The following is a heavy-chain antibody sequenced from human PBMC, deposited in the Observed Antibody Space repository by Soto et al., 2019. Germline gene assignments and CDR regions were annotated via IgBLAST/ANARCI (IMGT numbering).Heavy chain of an antibody. CDR2: VNPNNGDT. CDR1: GYTFSNYD. Sequence: QVQLVQSGAELKKPGASVKVSCKASGYTFSNYDMNWVRQATGQGPEWIGWVNPNNGDTGYAQKFQGRVTLTTDISTTTASMELTSLPSEDTAIYYCAKVSRKGSGIEFHHWGQGTLITVSS. CDR3: AKVSRKGSGIEFHH. V-gene: IGHV1-8*01. J-gene: IGHJ4*02. D-gene: IGHD2-15*01.